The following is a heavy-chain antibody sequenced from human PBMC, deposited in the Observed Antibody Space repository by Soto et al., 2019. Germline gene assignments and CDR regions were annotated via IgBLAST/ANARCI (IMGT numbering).Heavy chain of an antibody. CDR3: ARGPTNHYYMDV. CDR2: IGTAGDT. V-gene: IGHV3-13*01. Sequence: GGSLRLSCAASGFAFSSYDMHWVRQATGKGLEWVSAIGTAGDTYYPGSVKGRFTISRENAMNSLYLQMNSLRAGDTAVYYCARGPTNHYYMDVWGKGTTVTVSS. D-gene: IGHD1-1*01. J-gene: IGHJ6*03. CDR1: GFAFSSYD.